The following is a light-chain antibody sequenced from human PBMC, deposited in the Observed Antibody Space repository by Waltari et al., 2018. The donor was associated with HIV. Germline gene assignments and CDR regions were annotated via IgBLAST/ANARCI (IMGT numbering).Light chain of an antibody. Sequence: SYVLTQPPSVSVAPGQTARITCEGNNIGSQSVHWYQQRPGQAPALVVHDDSDRPSGIPERFAGPISGNTATLTISRVEAGEGADYYCQVWHSNSDHVVFGGGTKLTVL. CDR1: NIGSQS. V-gene: IGLV3-21*02. CDR2: DDS. J-gene: IGLJ2*01. CDR3: QVWHSNSDHVV.